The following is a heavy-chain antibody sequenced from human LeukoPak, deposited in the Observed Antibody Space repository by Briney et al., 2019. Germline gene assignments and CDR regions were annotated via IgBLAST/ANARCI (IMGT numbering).Heavy chain of an antibody. CDR2: ISGSGGST. Sequence: PGGSLRLSCAASGFTFSSYAMSWVRQAPGKGLEWVSAISGSGGSTYYADSVKGRFTISRDNAKNSLYLQMSSLRAEDTALYYCARGPPLFDPWGQGTLVTVSS. CDR1: GFTFSSYA. CDR3: ARGPPLFDP. J-gene: IGHJ5*02. V-gene: IGHV3-23*01.